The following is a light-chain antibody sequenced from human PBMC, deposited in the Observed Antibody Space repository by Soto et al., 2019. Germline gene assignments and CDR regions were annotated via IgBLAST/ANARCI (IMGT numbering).Light chain of an antibody. CDR1: QSISSSY. V-gene: IGKV3-20*01. J-gene: IGKJ2*01. CDR3: QQYGSSSYT. CDR2: GAS. Sequence: EIVLTQSPGTLSLSPGERATLSCRASQSISSSYLAWYQQKPGQAPRLLIYGASNRATGIPDRFSGSGSGTDFTLGINSLETEALAVYYCQQYGSSSYTFGQGTKLYIK.